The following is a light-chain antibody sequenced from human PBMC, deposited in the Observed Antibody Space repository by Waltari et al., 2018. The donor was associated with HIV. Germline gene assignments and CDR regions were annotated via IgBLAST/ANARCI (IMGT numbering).Light chain of an antibody. Sequence: QSALTQPASVSGSPGQAITISCPGPSSDVGGDIYVSWYQQHPGKAPKLMNYDVSKRPSGGSNRFSGSKSGNTASLTISGLQAEDEADYYCCSYAGSHWVFGGGTKLTVL. CDR1: SSDVGGDIY. V-gene: IGLV2-23*02. CDR2: DVS. J-gene: IGLJ3*02. CDR3: CSYAGSHWV.